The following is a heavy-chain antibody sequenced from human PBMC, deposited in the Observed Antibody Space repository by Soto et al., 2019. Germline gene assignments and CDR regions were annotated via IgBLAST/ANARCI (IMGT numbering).Heavy chain of an antibody. Sequence: QVQLVQSGAEVKKPGSSVKVSCKTSGVSFNNNGIGWVRQAPGHGLEWMGGVSPPFRTSNYARKCQGRISITADASTGTTNMELSSLTSEDTAQYYCARVLYYGSGSYSPYGMDVWGQGTTVTVSS. V-gene: IGHV1-69*01. CDR2: VSPPFRTS. J-gene: IGHJ6*02. CDR1: GVSFNNNG. D-gene: IGHD3-10*01. CDR3: ARVLYYGSGSYSPYGMDV.